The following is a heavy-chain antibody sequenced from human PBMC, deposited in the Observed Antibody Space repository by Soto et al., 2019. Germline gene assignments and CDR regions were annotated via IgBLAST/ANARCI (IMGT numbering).Heavy chain of an antibody. CDR2: INHSGST. Sequence: SETLSLTCAVYGGSFSGYYWSWIRQPPGKGLEWIGEINHSGSTNYNPSLKSRVTISVDTSKNQFSLKLSSVTAADTAVYYSARGPIENYYYYGMDVWGHGTTVTVSS. V-gene: IGHV4-34*01. CDR3: ARGPIENYYYYGMDV. CDR1: GGSFSGYY. J-gene: IGHJ6*02.